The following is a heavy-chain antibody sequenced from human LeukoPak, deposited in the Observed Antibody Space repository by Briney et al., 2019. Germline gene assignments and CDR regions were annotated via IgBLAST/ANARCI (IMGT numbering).Heavy chain of an antibody. D-gene: IGHD1-26*01. V-gene: IGHV5-51*01. Sequence: GESLKISCKASGYSFTTYWIGWVRQMPGKGLEWMGIIYPGDSDTRYSPSFQGQVTISADKSISTAYLQWSSLKASDTAMYYCARGRWELSHHYYYGMDVWGQGTTVTVSS. J-gene: IGHJ6*02. CDR2: IYPGDSDT. CDR3: ARGRWELSHHYYYGMDV. CDR1: GYSFTTYW.